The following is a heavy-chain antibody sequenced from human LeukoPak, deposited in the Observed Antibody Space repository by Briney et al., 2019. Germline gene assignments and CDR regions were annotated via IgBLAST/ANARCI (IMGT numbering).Heavy chain of an antibody. CDR1: GFTFSRYA. J-gene: IGHJ3*02. CDR2: ISGGGGST. V-gene: IGHV3-23*01. Sequence: PGGSLRLSCAASGFTFSRYAMNWVRQAPGKGLEWVSGISGGGGSTYYAASVKGRFTISRDNSKSTLYLQMNSLRAEDTAVYYCAKGRSGYDAFDIWGQGTMVTVSA. D-gene: IGHD3-22*01. CDR3: AKGRSGYDAFDI.